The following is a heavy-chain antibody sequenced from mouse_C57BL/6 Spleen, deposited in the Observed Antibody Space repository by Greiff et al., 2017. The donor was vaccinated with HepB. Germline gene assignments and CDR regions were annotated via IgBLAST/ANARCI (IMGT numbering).Heavy chain of an antibody. CDR1: GFSLTSYG. CDR3: ARNSWDYGSSYVGDFDY. Sequence: QVQLQQSGPGLVQPSQSLSITCTVSGFSLTSYGVHWVRQSPGKGLEWLGVIWSGGSTDYNAAFISRLSISKDNSKSQVFFKMKSLQADDTAIYYCARNSWDYGSSYVGDFDYWGQGTTLTVSS. V-gene: IGHV2-2*01. D-gene: IGHD1-1*01. CDR2: IWSGGST. J-gene: IGHJ2*01.